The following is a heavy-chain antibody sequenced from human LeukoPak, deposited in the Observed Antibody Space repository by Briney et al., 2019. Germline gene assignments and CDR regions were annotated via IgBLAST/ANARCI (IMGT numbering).Heavy chain of an antibody. CDR2: ISGSGDRT. CDR1: GFTISSNY. V-gene: IGHV3-23*01. J-gene: IGHJ6*03. D-gene: IGHD3-10*01. CDR3: ARGGTNYYYMGV. Sequence: GGSLRLSCAASGFTISSNYMSWVRQAPGKGLEWVSAISGSGDRTFYADSVKGRLTISRDNSKNTLYLQLNTVRAEDTALYYCARGGTNYYYMGVWGNGTTVTVSS.